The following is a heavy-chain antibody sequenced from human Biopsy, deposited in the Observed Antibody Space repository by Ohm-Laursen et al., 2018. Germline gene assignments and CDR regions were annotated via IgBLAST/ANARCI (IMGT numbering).Heavy chain of an antibody. Sequence: SVKVSCKVSGYTLTALSMHWVRQAPGRGPEWMGGFAPENGKTIYAQKFQGRITMTEDTSTDTAYMGLSSLRSEDTAVYYCAADINVWNVNYWGQGTQVTVSS. J-gene: IGHJ4*02. CDR3: AADINVWNVNY. CDR2: FAPENGKT. CDR1: GYTLTALS. D-gene: IGHD1-1*01. V-gene: IGHV1-24*01.